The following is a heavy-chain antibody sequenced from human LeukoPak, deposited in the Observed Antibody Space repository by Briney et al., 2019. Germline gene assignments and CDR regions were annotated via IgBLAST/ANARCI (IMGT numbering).Heavy chain of an antibody. V-gene: IGHV4-59*08. CDR1: GGSISSYY. CDR2: VYYTGTT. Sequence: PSETLSLTCIVSGGSISSYYWTWIRRPPGKGLEWIGYVYYTGTTNYNPSLKSRVTISVDTSKIQFSLRLSSVTAADTAVYYCARLSPCYDILTGYCNWFDPWGQGTLVTVSS. D-gene: IGHD3-9*01. J-gene: IGHJ5*02. CDR3: ARLSPCYDILTGYCNWFDP.